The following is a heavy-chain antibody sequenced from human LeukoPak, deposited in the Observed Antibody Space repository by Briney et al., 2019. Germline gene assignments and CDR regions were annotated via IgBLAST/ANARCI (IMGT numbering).Heavy chain of an antibody. CDR2: IYYSGST. Sequence: SETLSLTCTVSGGSISSGDYYWSWIRQPPGKGLEWIGYIYYSGSTYYNPSLKSRVTISVDTSKNQFSLKLSSVTAADTAVYYCARLSLFGVVIIGFDYWGQGTLVTVSS. CDR1: GGSISSGDYY. V-gene: IGHV4-30-4*08. CDR3: ARLSLFGVVIIGFDY. D-gene: IGHD3-3*01. J-gene: IGHJ4*02.